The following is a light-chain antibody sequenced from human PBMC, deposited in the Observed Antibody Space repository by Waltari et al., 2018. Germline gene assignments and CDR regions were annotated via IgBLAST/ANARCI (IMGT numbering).Light chain of an antibody. CDR2: AAS. J-gene: IGKJ3*01. Sequence: DIQMTQSPSSLSASVGDRVTTTCRASQGISNYLAWYQQKPGKVPKLLIYAASTLQSGVPSRFSCSGSGTDFTLTISSLQPEDVATYYCQKYNSAPLTFGPGTKVDIK. V-gene: IGKV1-27*01. CDR1: QGISNY. CDR3: QKYNSAPLT.